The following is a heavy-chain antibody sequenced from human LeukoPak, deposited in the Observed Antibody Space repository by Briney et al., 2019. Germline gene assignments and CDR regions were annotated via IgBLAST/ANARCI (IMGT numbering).Heavy chain of an antibody. CDR3: VRDGGYDSSGYYRFGAFDI. CDR2: IYYSGST. D-gene: IGHD3-22*01. J-gene: IGHJ3*02. Sequence: LRLSCAASGFTFSSYSMNWVRQAPGKGLEWIGYIYYSGSTYYNPSLKSRVTISVDTSKNQFSLKLSSVTAADTAVYYCVRDGGYDSSGYYRFGAFDIWGQGTMVTVSS. CDR1: GFTFSSYS. V-gene: IGHV4-30-4*08.